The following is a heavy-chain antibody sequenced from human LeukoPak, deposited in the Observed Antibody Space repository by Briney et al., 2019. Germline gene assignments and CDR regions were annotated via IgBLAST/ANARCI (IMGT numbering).Heavy chain of an antibody. CDR1: GGPFRGYY. CDR2: INHSGST. V-gene: IGHV4-34*01. CDR3: ARATYYYDSSGYFPDYYYYGMDV. Sequence: SETLSLTCAVYGGPFRGYYWSWIRQSPVKGLEWIGEINHSGSTNYNPSLRSRVVISVGASQNQFSLRLTSVTAADTAVYYCARATYYYDSSGYFPDYYYYGMDVWGQGTTVTVSS. D-gene: IGHD3-22*01. J-gene: IGHJ6*02.